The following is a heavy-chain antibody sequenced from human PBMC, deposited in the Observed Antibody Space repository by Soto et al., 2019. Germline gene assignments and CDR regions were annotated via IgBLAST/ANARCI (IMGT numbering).Heavy chain of an antibody. CDR3: ARGPVLDY. V-gene: IGHV6-1*01. CDR1: GDSVSSTTGT. Sequence: SQTLSLTCAISGDSVSSTTGTWDWIRQSPSRGLEWLGKTYYRSRWFNDYAVSVKSRITITADTSENQFSLHLNSVTLEDTAVYCCARGPVLDYWGQGILVTVSS. D-gene: IGHD3-3*01. J-gene: IGHJ4*02. CDR2: TYYRSRWFN.